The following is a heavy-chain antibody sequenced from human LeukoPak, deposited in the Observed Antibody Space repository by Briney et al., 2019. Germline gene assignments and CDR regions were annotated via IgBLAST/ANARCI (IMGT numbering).Heavy chain of an antibody. Sequence: GGSLRLSCAASGFTFSSYGMSWVRQAPGKGLEWVSAISGSGSSTYYADSVKGRFTISRDNSKNTLYLQINSLRDEDTAVYYCAKDDAWLQYNDWGQGTLVTVSS. V-gene: IGHV3-23*01. D-gene: IGHD5-24*01. CDR1: GFTFSSYG. CDR3: AKDDAWLQYND. J-gene: IGHJ4*02. CDR2: ISGSGSST.